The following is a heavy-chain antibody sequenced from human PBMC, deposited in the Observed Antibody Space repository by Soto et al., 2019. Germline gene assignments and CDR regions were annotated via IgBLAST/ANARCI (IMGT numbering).Heavy chain of an antibody. V-gene: IGHV1-69*08. CDR3: TRDWEITVSTWSFGGF. CDR2: IIPFHGVT. Sequence: QVQLVQSGAEVKKPGSSVKVSCKASGGTFSPYTINWVRQAPGQGLEWMGRIIPFHGVTNYAQKFQARVKITADKSTSTASMELSGLRFEDTAMYYCTRDWEITVSTWSFGGFWGRGTLVTVSS. D-gene: IGHD3-10*01. J-gene: IGHJ4*02. CDR1: GGTFSPYT.